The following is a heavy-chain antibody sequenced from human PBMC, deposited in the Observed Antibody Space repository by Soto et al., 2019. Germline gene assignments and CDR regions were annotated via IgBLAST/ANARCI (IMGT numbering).Heavy chain of an antibody. CDR1: GYTFTSYG. Sequence: GASVKVSCKASGYTFTSYGISWVRQAPGQGLEWMGWISAYNGNTNYAQKLQGRVSMTTDTSTSTAYMELRSLRSDDTAVYYCARDHVVPAAIRYYYGMDVWGQGTTVTVSS. CDR3: ARDHVVPAAIRYYYGMDV. V-gene: IGHV1-18*01. CDR2: ISAYNGNT. D-gene: IGHD2-2*01. J-gene: IGHJ6*02.